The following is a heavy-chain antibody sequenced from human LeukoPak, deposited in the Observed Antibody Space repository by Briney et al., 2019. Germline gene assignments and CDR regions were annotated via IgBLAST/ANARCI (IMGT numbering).Heavy chain of an antibody. J-gene: IGHJ6*03. CDR1: GFNFVDYG. CDR3: TKDAGVGSSSPSFYFYMDA. CDR2: VNWNSGST. V-gene: IGHV3-9*01. Sequence: PGRSLRLSCAASGFNFVDYGMHWVRQAPGKGLEWVSSVNWNSGSTAYAESAKGRFTVSRDNAKKSVYLQMDSLRPDDTALYYCTKDAGVGSSSPSFYFYMDAWGKGTTVSVSS. D-gene: IGHD6-6*01.